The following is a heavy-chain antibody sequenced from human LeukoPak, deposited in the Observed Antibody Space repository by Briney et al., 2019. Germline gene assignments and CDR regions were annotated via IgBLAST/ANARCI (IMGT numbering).Heavy chain of an antibody. J-gene: IGHJ4*02. Sequence: TGGSLRLSCAASGFTFSSYWMSWVRQAPGKGLEWVANIKLDGSEKYYVDSVKGRFTISRDNAKNSLYLQMNSLRAEDTAVYYCARVADPGYSSGWRHFDYWGQGTLVTVSS. V-gene: IGHV3-7*01. CDR3: ARVADPGYSSGWRHFDY. D-gene: IGHD6-19*01. CDR2: IKLDGSEK. CDR1: GFTFSSYW.